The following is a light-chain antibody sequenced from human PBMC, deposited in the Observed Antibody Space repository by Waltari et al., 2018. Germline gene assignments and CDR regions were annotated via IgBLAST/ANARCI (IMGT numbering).Light chain of an antibody. Sequence: QSALAQPASVSGIPGQSISISCTGTSSDIGGYNYVTWYQQHPGKAPKVILYDVTYRPSGISNRFSGSKSGNTASLTIYGLQAEDEAYYYCSSYTSNISWVFGGGTKLTVL. V-gene: IGLV2-14*03. CDR3: SSYTSNISWV. CDR2: DVT. J-gene: IGLJ3*02. CDR1: SSDIGGYNY.